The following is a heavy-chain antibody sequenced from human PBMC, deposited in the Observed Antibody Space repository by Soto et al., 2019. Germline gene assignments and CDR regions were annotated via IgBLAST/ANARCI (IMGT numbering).Heavy chain of an antibody. J-gene: IGHJ6*02. CDR1: GGTVSSYA. V-gene: IGHV1-69*13. Sequence: SVKVSCKASGGTVSSYAISWVRQAPGQGLEWMGGIIPIFGTTNYAQNFRARVTITADESTSTAYMELSSLTSEDTAVYYCGSVGYCSSTNCLFYYYHYGMDVWGQGTTVTVSS. CDR3: GSVGYCSSTNCLFYYYHYGMDV. D-gene: IGHD2-2*03. CDR2: IIPIFGTT.